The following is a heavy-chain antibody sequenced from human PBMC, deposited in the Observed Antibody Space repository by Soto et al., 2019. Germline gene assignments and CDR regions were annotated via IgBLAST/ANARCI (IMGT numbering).Heavy chain of an antibody. CDR2: INHSGST. J-gene: IGHJ3*02. Sequence: SDTLSLTCAVYGGSFSGYYWSWIRQPPGKGLEWIGEINHSGSTNYNPSLKSRVTISVDTSKNQFSLKLSSVTAADTAVYYCARLTTVATDAFDIWGQGTMVTVSS. CDR1: GGSFSGYY. V-gene: IGHV4-34*01. CDR3: ARLTTVATDAFDI. D-gene: IGHD4-17*01.